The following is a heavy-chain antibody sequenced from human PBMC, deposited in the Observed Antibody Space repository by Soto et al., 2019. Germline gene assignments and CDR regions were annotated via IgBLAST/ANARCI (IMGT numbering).Heavy chain of an antibody. V-gene: IGHV4-59*01. Sequence: SETLSLTCTVSGGSISSYYWSWIRQPPGKGLEWIGYIYYSGSTNYNPSLKSRVTISVDTSKNQFSLKLSSVTAADTAVYYCARDRKSGGYGMDVWGQGTTVTVSS. CDR2: IYYSGST. J-gene: IGHJ6*02. CDR3: ARDRKSGGYGMDV. D-gene: IGHD2-15*01. CDR1: GGSISSYY.